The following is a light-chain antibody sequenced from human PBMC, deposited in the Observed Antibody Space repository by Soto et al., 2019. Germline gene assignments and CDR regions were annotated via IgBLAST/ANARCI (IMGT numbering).Light chain of an antibody. V-gene: IGKV3-11*01. Sequence: EIVLTQSPATLSLSPGERATLSCRASQSVSSYLAWYQQKPGQAPRLLIYDASNRATGIPARFSGSGSGTAFIPPTTSQELKVFAVNYGRRVSTGPPRFPFGQGTRLGIK. CDR2: DAS. CDR1: QSVSSY. J-gene: IGKJ5*01. CDR3: RRVSTGPPRFP.